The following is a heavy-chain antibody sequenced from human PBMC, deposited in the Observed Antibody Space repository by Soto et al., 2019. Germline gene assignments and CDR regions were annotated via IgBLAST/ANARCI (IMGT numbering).Heavy chain of an antibody. CDR3: ARGFNSALDI. J-gene: IGHJ3*02. CDR1: GFIFSIYW. CDR2: IKQDGSEK. Sequence: GGSLRLSCAATGFIFSIYWMSWVRQAPGKGLEWVANIKQDGSEKYYVDSAKGRFTISRDNAKNSLHLQMNSLRAEDTAVYYCARGFNSALDIWGQGKMVTVSS. V-gene: IGHV3-7*01.